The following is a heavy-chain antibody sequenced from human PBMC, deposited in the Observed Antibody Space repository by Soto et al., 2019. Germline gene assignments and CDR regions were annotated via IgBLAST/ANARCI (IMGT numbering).Heavy chain of an antibody. CDR1: GFTFSTYT. CDR3: TRAPASSGKTFDY. D-gene: IGHD6-25*01. V-gene: IGHV3-30-3*01. CDR2: ISSDGSNK. J-gene: IGHJ4*02. Sequence: QVQVVESGGGVVQPGRSLRLSCAASGFTFSTYTMHWVRQAPGKGLEWVARISSDGSNKYYADSVKGRFTICRDNSKNTLYRQMNSLRGEDTAVYYCTRAPASSGKTFDYWGQGTLVTVSS.